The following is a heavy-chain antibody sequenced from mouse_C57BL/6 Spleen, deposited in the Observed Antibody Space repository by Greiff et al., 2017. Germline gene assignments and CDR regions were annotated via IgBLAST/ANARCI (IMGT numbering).Heavy chain of an antibody. J-gene: IGHJ4*01. CDR2: IYPGDGDT. CDR3: AKFYEGNAMDY. D-gene: IGHD1-1*01. Sequence: VQLQQSGPELVKPGASVKISCKASGYAFSSSWMNWVKQRPGKGLEWIGRIYPGDGDTNYNGKFKGKATLTADKSSSTAYMQLSSLTSEDSAVYFCAKFYEGNAMDYWGQGTSVTVSS. CDR1: GYAFSSSW. V-gene: IGHV1-82*01.